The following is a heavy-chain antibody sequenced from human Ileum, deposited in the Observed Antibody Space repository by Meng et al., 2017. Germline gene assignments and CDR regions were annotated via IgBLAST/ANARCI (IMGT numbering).Heavy chain of an antibody. CDR1: DYTFTGYG. Sequence: QVQPVQSGPEVKKPGASVKVPCKASDYTFTGYGGSWVRQAPGQGLEWMAWLGAHDGDTSHAPKFQGRVTVSADRPTATAYMELRSLRSDDTAVYYCARGTPGRSYSDYWGQGTLVTVSS. CDR3: ARGTPGRSYSDY. CDR2: LGAHDGDT. D-gene: IGHD3-10*01. V-gene: IGHV1-18*01. J-gene: IGHJ4*02.